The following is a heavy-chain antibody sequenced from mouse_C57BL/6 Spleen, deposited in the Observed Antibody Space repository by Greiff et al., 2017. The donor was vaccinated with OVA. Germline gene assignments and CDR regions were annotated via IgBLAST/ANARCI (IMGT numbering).Heavy chain of an antibody. J-gene: IGHJ1*03. Sequence: QVQLKESGAELVKPGTSVKVSCKASGYAFTNYLIEWVKQRPGQGLEWIGVINPGSGGTNYNEKFKGKATLTADKSSSTAYMQLSSLTSEDSAVDFCERARGGARNFDVWGTGTTVTVSS. V-gene: IGHV1-54*01. CDR2: INPGSGGT. D-gene: IGHD3-3*01. CDR3: ERARGGARNFDV. CDR1: GYAFTNYL.